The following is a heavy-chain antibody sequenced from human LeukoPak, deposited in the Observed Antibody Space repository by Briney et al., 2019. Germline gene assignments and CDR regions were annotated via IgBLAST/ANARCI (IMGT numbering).Heavy chain of an antibody. Sequence: ASVKVSCKTSGYTFSTYGISWVGQAPGQGLEWMGWISVYNGNTNYAQKLQGRVTMTTDTSTNTAYMELRSLRSDDTAVYFCARPRHYGSGSYYNGGYDFDYWGQGTLVTVSS. D-gene: IGHD3-10*01. CDR3: ARPRHYGSGSYYNGGYDFDY. J-gene: IGHJ4*02. CDR1: GYTFSTYG. V-gene: IGHV1-18*01. CDR2: ISVYNGNT.